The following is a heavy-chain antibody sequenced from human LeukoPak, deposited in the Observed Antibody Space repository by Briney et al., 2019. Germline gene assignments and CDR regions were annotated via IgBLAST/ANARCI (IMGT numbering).Heavy chain of an antibody. CDR3: ARRGTSSGWHIFDY. CDR1: GFSLTIGYF. D-gene: IGHD6-19*01. J-gene: IGHJ4*02. V-gene: IGHV4-38-2*02. CDR2: IYYSGST. Sequence: SETLSLTCNVSGFSLTIGYFWGWIRQPPGKGLEWIGSIYYSGSTYYNPSLKSRVTISVDTSKNQFSLKLSSVTAADTAVYYCARRGTSSGWHIFDYWGQGTLVTVSS.